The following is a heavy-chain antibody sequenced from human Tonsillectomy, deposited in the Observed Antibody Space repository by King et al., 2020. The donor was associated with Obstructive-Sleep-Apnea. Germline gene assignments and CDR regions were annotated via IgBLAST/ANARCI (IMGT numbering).Heavy chain of an antibody. V-gene: IGHV1-3*01. D-gene: IGHD3-10*01. CDR2: IYAGNGNT. CDR3: TLGLWFGEVSEGYYGMDV. J-gene: IGHJ6*02. Sequence: QLVQSGAEVKKPGASVKVSCKASGYTFTTYAIHWVRQAPGQRLEWMGWIYAGNGNTKYSQKFQGRVTITRDTSASTAYMELSSLRTEDTAVYYCTLGLWFGEVSEGYYGMDVWGQGTTVTVSS. CDR1: GYTFTTYA.